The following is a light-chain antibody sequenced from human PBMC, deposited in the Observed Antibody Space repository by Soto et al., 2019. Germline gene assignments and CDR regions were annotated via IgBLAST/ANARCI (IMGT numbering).Light chain of an antibody. V-gene: IGKV3-20*01. CDR3: QQYGSSPLT. CDR2: SAS. Sequence: EIVLTQSPGTLSLSPGERASLSCRASESVSSSYLAWYQQKPGQAPRLLIYSASSRATGIPYRFSGSGSGTDFTLTFGSLEPEDFAVYYCQQYGSSPLTFGQGTKVELK. J-gene: IGKJ1*01. CDR1: ESVSSSY.